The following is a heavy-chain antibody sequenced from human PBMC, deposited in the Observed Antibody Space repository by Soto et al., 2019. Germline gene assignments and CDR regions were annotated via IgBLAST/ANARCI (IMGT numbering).Heavy chain of an antibody. CDR1: GVTFISYA. CDR2: ISGSGGST. Sequence: PGGSLRLSCAASGVTFISYAMSWGRQAPGKGLEWVSDISGSGGSTYYADSVKGRFTISRDNSKNTLYLQMNSLRAEDTAVYYCAKDHPHIGGYYYDYFDYWGQGTLVTVSS. V-gene: IGHV3-23*01. J-gene: IGHJ4*02. CDR3: AKDHPHIGGYYYDYFDY. D-gene: IGHD3-22*01.